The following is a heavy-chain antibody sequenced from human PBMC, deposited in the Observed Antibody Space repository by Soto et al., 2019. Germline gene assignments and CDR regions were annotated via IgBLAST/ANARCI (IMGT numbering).Heavy chain of an antibody. Sequence: SETLSLTCTVSGGSISSYYWSWIRQPAGKGLEWIGRIYTSGSTNYNPSLKSRVTMSVDTSKNQFSRNLSSVTAADTAVYYCSRSGGEAVADRYYYYGMDVWGQGTTVTVSS. CDR2: IYTSGST. J-gene: IGHJ6*02. D-gene: IGHD6-19*01. CDR3: SRSGGEAVADRYYYYGMDV. V-gene: IGHV4-4*07. CDR1: GGSISSYY.